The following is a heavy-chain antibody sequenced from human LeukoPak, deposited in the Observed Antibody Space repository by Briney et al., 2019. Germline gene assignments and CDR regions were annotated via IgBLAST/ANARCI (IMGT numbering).Heavy chain of an antibody. CDR1: GFTFSSYG. D-gene: IGHD3-10*01. Sequence: PGGSLRLSCAASGFTFSSYGMHWVRQAPGKGLEWVAFIRYDGSNKYYADSMKGRLTISRDNSKNTLYLQMNSLRAEDTAVYYCAKERRVRGVISTIDYWGQGTLVTVSS. CDR2: IRYDGSNK. CDR3: AKERRVRGVISTIDY. J-gene: IGHJ4*02. V-gene: IGHV3-30*02.